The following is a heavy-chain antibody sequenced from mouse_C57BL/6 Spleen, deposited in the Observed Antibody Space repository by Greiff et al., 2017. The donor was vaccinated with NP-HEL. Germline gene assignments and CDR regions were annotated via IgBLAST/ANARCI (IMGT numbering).Heavy chain of an antibody. CDR3: ARSSYESYGYCDV. D-gene: IGHD2-10*01. Sequence: QVQLQQPGAELVKPGASVKLSCKASGYTFTSYWMHWVKQRPGQGLEWIGMIHPNSGSTNYNEKFKSKATLTVDKSSSTAYMQLSSLTSEDSAVYYCARSSYESYGYCDVWGTGTTVTVSS. CDR2: IHPNSGST. CDR1: GYTFTSYW. J-gene: IGHJ1*03. V-gene: IGHV1-64*01.